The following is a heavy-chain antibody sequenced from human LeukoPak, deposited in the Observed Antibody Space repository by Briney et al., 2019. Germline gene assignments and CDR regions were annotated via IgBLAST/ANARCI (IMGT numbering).Heavy chain of an antibody. CDR1: GGSISSSSYY. CDR3: ARSPLAAGRRVGYYYYGMDV. Sequence: PETLSLTCTVSGGSISSSSYYWGWIRQPPGKGLEWIGEINHSGSTNYNPSLKSRVTISVDTSKNQFSLKLSSVTAADTAVYYCARSPLAAGRRVGYYYYGMDVWGQGTTVTVSS. D-gene: IGHD6-13*01. V-gene: IGHV4-39*07. J-gene: IGHJ6*02. CDR2: INHSGST.